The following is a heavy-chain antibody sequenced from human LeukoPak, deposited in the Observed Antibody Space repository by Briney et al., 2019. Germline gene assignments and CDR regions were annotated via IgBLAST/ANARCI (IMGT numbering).Heavy chain of an antibody. J-gene: IGHJ4*02. V-gene: IGHV3-9*01. D-gene: IGHD5-12*01. CDR3: ATNGGGDSGYGNFDY. CDR2: ISWNSETI. Sequence: PGGSLRLSCAVSGFTFDDYAMHWVRQVPGKGLEWVSGISWNSETIGYADSVKGRFTISRDNAKNSLYLQMNSLRAEDTALYYCATNGGGDSGYGNFDYWGQGTLVTVSS. CDR1: GFTFDDYA.